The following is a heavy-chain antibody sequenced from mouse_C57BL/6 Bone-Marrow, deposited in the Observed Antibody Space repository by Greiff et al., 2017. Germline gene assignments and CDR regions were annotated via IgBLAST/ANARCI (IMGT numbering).Heavy chain of an antibody. CDR2: ISSAGSYT. CDR3: ARTTTVVGSHFDY. CDR1: GFTFSSYG. V-gene: IGHV5-6*01. Sequence: EVKLMESGGDLVKPGGSLKLSCAASGFTFSSYGMSWVRQTPDKRLEWVATISSAGSYTYYPDSVKGRFTISRDNAKNTLYLQMSSLKSEETAMDYCARTTTVVGSHFDYWGQGTTLTVSS. D-gene: IGHD1-1*01. J-gene: IGHJ2*01.